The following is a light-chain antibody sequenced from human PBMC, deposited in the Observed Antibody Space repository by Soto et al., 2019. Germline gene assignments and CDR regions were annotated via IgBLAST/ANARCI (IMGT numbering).Light chain of an antibody. CDR1: QSVSSR. CDR2: GAS. Sequence: EIVLTQSPGTLSLSPGERATLSCRASQSVSSRLAWYQQRPGQAPRLLISGASSRATGIPDRFSGSGSGTEFTLTISSLQSEDFAVYYCQQYKNWPRTFGRGTKVEIK. CDR3: QQYKNWPRT. V-gene: IGKV3D-15*01. J-gene: IGKJ1*01.